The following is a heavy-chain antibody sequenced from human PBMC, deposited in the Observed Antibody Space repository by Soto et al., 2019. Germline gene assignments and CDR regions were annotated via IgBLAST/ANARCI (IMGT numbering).Heavy chain of an antibody. CDR3: ARRYAGNFDY. D-gene: IGHD2-8*01. J-gene: IGHJ4*02. Sequence: SETLSRTCTVAGGSISSYYWSWIRQPPGKGLEWIGYIYYSGSTNYNPSLKSRVTISVDTSKNQFSLKLGSVTAADTAVYYCARRYAGNFDYWGQGTLVTVS. V-gene: IGHV4-59*01. CDR1: GGSISSYY. CDR2: IYYSGST.